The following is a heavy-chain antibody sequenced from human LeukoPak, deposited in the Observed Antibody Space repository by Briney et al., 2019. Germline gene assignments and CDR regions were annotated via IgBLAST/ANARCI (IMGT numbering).Heavy chain of an antibody. CDR2: IYYSGST. Sequence: SETLSLTCTVSGGSISSSSYYWGWIRQPPGKGLEWIGSIYYSGSTYYNPSLKSRVTISVDTSKNQFSLKLSSVTAADTAVYYCARDPEYSYGPYFDYWGQGTLVTVSS. J-gene: IGHJ4*02. CDR1: GGSISSSSYY. V-gene: IGHV4-39*07. D-gene: IGHD5-18*01. CDR3: ARDPEYSYGPYFDY.